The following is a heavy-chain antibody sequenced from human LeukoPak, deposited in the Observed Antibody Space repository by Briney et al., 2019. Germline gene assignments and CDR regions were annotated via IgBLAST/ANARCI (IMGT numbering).Heavy chain of an antibody. CDR1: GYSFTSYW. J-gene: IGHJ3*02. Sequence: GESLKISCKGSGYSFTSYWIGWVRQMPGKGLEWMGIVYPGDSDTRYSPSFQGQVTISADKSISTAYLQWSSLKASDTAMYYCARLQYSSVPIGAFDIWGQGTMVTVSS. V-gene: IGHV5-51*01. CDR3: ARLQYSSVPIGAFDI. D-gene: IGHD6-19*01. CDR2: VYPGDSDT.